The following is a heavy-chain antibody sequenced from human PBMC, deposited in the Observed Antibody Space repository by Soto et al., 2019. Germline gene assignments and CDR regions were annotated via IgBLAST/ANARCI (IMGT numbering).Heavy chain of an antibody. CDR1: GGSISSYY. Sequence: QVQLQELGPGLVKPSETLSLTCTVSGGSISSYYWSWIRQPPGKGLEWIGYIYYSGSTNYNPSLKSRVTISVDTSKNQFSLKLSSVTAADTAVYYCAREGVSSSWYNYYGMDVWGQGTTVTVSS. CDR2: IYYSGST. D-gene: IGHD6-13*01. V-gene: IGHV4-59*01. J-gene: IGHJ6*02. CDR3: AREGVSSSWYNYYGMDV.